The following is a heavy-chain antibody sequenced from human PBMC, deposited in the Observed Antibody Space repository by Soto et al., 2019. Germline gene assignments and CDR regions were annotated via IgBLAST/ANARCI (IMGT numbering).Heavy chain of an antibody. CDR2: ISSSSSYT. J-gene: IGHJ4*02. D-gene: IGHD5-18*01. CDR1: GFPFSDYY. Sequence: KAGGSLRLSCAASGFPFSDYYMSLIRQSPGKGLEWVSYISSSSSYTNYADSVKGRFTISRDNAKNSLYLQMNSLRDEDTAVYYCARDDTAMNYWRQGTLITVSS. V-gene: IGHV3-11*06. CDR3: ARDDTAMNY.